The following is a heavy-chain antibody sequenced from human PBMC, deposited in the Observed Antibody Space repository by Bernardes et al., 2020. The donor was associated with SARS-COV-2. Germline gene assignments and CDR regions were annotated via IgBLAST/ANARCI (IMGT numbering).Heavy chain of an antibody. J-gene: IGHJ4*02. Sequence: GGSLRLSCAASGFTFSSYAMSWVRQAPGEGLEWVSAISLSGGSTYYADSVKDRFTISRDNSKNTVYLQMNSLRAEDTALYYCARSRGESGYCSGGSCYSSPFDYWGQGTRITVSA. V-gene: IGHV3-23*01. D-gene: IGHD2-15*01. CDR3: ARSRGESGYCSGGSCYSSPFDY. CDR2: ISLSGGST. CDR1: GFTFSSYA.